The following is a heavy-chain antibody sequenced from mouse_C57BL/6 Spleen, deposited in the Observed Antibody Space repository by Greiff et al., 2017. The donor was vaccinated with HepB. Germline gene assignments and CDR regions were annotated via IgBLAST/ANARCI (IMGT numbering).Heavy chain of an antibody. CDR3: ARDYGSSYGDY. D-gene: IGHD1-1*01. CDR1: GYTFTSYG. CDR2: IYPRSGNT. J-gene: IGHJ2*01. V-gene: IGHV1-81*01. Sequence: QVQLKQSGAELARPGASVKLSCKASGYTFTSYGISWVKQRTGQGLEWIGEIYPRSGNTYYNEKFKGKATLTADKSSSTAYMELRSLTSEDSAVYFCARDYGSSYGDYWGQGTTLKVSS.